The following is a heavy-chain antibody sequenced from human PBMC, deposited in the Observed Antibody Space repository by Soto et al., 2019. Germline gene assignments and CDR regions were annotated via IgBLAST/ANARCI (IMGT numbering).Heavy chain of an antibody. J-gene: IGHJ5*02. CDR1: GFTFKNFA. V-gene: IGHV3-23*01. CDR3: AKDAVAYNGEWDWFDL. Sequence: VQLLESGGGLVQPGGSLRLSCAASGFTFKNFAVSWVRQAPGKGMEWVSAIGGSGSSANYADSVKGRFTVSRDDSKSTLYLQLSGLRVDDTALYYSAKDAVAYNGEWDWFDLWGQGTLVTVSS. CDR2: IGGSGSSA. D-gene: IGHD3-10*01.